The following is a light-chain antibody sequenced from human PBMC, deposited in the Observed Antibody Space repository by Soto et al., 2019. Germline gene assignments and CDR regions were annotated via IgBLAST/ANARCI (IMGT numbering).Light chain of an antibody. CDR1: SSDVGTYNY. Sequence: QSALTQPASVSGSPGQSITISCTGTSSDVGTYNYVSWYQQHPGKAPKLVIWEVSHRPSEVSNRFSGSKSGNTASLTISGLRAEDEAHYYCTSYTSTSTLVFGGGTKVTVL. CDR3: TSYTSTSTLV. CDR2: EVS. V-gene: IGLV2-14*01. J-gene: IGLJ2*01.